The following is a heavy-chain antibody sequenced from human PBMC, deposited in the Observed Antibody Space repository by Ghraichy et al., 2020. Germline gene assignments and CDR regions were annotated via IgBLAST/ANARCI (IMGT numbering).Heavy chain of an antibody. CDR2: LNNNNNFV. V-gene: IGHV3-21*06. CDR1: GFTFNRYT. CDR3: ARSDIGATIIRDEAFDI. J-gene: IGHJ3*02. Sequence: GASLRLSCAASGFTFNRYTMNWVRQAPGKGLEWVSSLNNNNNFVYYADSVKGRFTISRDNAKNLLYLQMNSLRVEDTAVYYCARSDIGATIIRDEAFDIWGQGTMVTVSS. D-gene: IGHD5-12*01.